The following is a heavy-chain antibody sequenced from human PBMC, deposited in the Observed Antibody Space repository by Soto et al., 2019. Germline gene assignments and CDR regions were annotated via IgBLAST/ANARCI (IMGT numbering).Heavy chain of an antibody. CDR3: VREGTKTLRDWFDP. CDR2: IYASGAT. D-gene: IGHD1-1*01. J-gene: IGHJ5*02. Sequence: AETLSLTCTVSGASISGFYWSWIRKAAGKGLEWIGRIYASGATAYNPSPKSRGLMLLSAYNKKILHKLMNMMRADAAVVYCVREGTKTLRDWFDPWGQGISVTVSS. V-gene: IGHV4-4*07. CDR1: GASISGFY.